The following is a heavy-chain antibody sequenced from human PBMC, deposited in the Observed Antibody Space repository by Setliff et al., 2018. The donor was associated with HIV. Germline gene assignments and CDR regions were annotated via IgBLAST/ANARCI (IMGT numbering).Heavy chain of an antibody. CDR3: ARWRGGALRWYFDL. CDR2: IYHSGST. J-gene: IGHJ2*01. Sequence: SETLSLTCTVSGYSISSGSYWGWIRQPPGKGLEWIASIYHSGSTYYNPSLKSRVTISVDTSKNQFSLKLSSMTAADTAVYYCARWRGGALRWYFDLWGRGTLVTVSS. V-gene: IGHV4-38-2*02. CDR1: GYSISSGSY. D-gene: IGHD3-3*01.